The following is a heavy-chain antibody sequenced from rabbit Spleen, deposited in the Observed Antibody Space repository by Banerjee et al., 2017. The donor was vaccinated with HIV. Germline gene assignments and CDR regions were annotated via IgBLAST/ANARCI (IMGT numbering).Heavy chain of an antibody. CDR1: GCSFSSSDY. CDR3: ARDGAGGSYFAL. V-gene: IGHV1S40*01. J-gene: IGHJ6*01. CDR2: IAGSSSGFT. Sequence: QSLEESGGGLVQPEGSLALTCKASGCSFSSSDYICWVRQAPGKGLEWISCIAGSSSGFTYSATWAKGRFTISKTSSTTVTLQMTSLTVADTATYFCARDGAGGSYFALWGPGTLVTVS. D-gene: IGHD8-1*01.